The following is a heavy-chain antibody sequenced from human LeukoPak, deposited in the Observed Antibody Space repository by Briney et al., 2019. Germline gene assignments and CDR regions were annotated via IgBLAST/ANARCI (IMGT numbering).Heavy chain of an antibody. CDR3: ARDIVGATGLYYFDY. Sequence: SVKVSCKDSGGTFSSYAISWVRQAPGLGLEWMGRIIPIFGTANYAQKFQGRVTITTDESTSTAYMELSSLRSGDTAVYYCARDIVGATGLYYFDYWGQGTLVTVSS. J-gene: IGHJ4*02. D-gene: IGHD1-26*01. V-gene: IGHV1-69*05. CDR1: GGTFSSYA. CDR2: IIPIFGTA.